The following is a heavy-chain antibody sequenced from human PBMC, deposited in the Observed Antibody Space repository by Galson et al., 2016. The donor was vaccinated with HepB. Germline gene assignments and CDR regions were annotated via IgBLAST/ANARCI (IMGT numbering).Heavy chain of an antibody. J-gene: IGHJ6*02. CDR1: GGTFGSYS. CDR2: IIPIFGPA. CDR3: ARGGRNDLLEYYYYGKDV. V-gene: IGHV1-69*13. D-gene: IGHD1-1*01. Sequence: SVKVSCKASGGTFGSYSVAWVRQAPGQGLEWMGGIIPIFGPANYAQKFQGRVTITADESTGTVYMELSSLRSQDTAVYYCARGGRNDLLEYYYYGKDVWGQGTTVTVSS.